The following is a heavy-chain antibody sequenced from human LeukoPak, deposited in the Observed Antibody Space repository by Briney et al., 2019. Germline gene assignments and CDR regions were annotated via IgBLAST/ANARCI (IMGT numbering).Heavy chain of an antibody. V-gene: IGHV3-23*01. CDR3: AKPLRALLLDAFDI. CDR1: GFAFGSYA. J-gene: IGHJ3*02. CDR2: ISGSGGST. Sequence: GGSLRLSCAASGFAFGSYAMSWVRQAPGKGVEWVSAISGSGGSTYYADSVKGRFAISRGNSKNTLYLQMNSLRAEDTAVYYCAKPLRALLLDAFDIWGQGTMVTVSS. D-gene: IGHD2-21*01.